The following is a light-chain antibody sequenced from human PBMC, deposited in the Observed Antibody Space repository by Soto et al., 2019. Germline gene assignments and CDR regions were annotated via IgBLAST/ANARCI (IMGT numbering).Light chain of an antibody. CDR3: QQYDNLPCT. CDR1: QDISNY. Sequence: DIQMTQSPSSLSASVGDRVTITCQASQDISNYLNWYQQKPGKAPKLLIYDASNLETGVTSRFSGSGSGKYFTFTISNLQPEDIATYYCQQYDNLPCTFGPGTKVDIK. CDR2: DAS. J-gene: IGKJ3*01. V-gene: IGKV1-33*01.